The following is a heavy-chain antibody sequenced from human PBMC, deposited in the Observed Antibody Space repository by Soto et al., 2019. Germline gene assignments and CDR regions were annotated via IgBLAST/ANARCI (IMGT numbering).Heavy chain of an antibody. CDR3: ARSSSSGNFDY. CDR2: IYYSGST. CDR1: GGSISSSSYC. Sequence: SETLSLTCTVSGGSISSSSYCWGWIRQHPGKGLEWIGYIYYSGSTYYNPSLKSRVTISVDTSKNQFSLKLSSVTAADTAVYYCARSSSSGNFDYWGQGTLVTVSS. J-gene: IGHJ4*02. D-gene: IGHD6-6*01. V-gene: IGHV4-31*03.